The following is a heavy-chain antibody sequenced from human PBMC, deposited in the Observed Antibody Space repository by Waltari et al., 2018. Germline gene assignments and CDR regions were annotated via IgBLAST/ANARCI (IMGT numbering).Heavy chain of an antibody. CDR1: GFRFSTYD. Sequence: DVQLVESGGGLVQPGRSLRLSCKAAGFRFSTYDMNWVRQAPGKGLEWIAYIRSGGSSMYYADSVKGRFTISTDNAKNSVFLRMNSLRAEDTAVYYCARSRSSIWGLDYWGQGTLVTVSS. CDR2: IRSGGSSM. V-gene: IGHV3-48*03. CDR3: ARSRSSIWGLDY. D-gene: IGHD3-16*01. J-gene: IGHJ4*02.